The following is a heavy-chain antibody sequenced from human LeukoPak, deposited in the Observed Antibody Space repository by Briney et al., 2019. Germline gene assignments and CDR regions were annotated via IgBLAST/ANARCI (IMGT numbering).Heavy chain of an antibody. CDR1: GFTVSSNY. CDR3: VRHAPITGTSYSWFDP. J-gene: IGHJ5*02. V-gene: IGHV3-20*04. CDR2: ISWNSGSI. D-gene: IGHD1-7*01. Sequence: GGSLRLSCAASGFTVSSNYMSWVRQAPGKGLEWVSGISWNSGSIGYADSVKGRISISRDNAKNSLYLQMKNLRVEDTALYYCVRHAPITGTSYSWFDPWGQGTLVTVSS.